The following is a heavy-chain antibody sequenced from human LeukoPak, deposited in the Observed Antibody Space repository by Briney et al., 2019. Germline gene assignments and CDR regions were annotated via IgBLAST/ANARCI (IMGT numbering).Heavy chain of an antibody. CDR1: GYTFTSYG. V-gene: IGHV1-18*01. Sequence: ASVKVSCEASGYTFTSYGISWVRQAPGQGLEWMGWISAYNGNTNYAQKLQGRVTMTTDTSTSTAYMELRSLRSDDTAVYYCARDYYDSSGYHNWFDPSGQGTLVTVSS. D-gene: IGHD3-22*01. J-gene: IGHJ5*02. CDR3: ARDYYDSSGYHNWFDP. CDR2: ISAYNGNT.